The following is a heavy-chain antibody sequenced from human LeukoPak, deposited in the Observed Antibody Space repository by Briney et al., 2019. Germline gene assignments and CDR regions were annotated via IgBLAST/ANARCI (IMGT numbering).Heavy chain of an antibody. CDR3: GKDRGGGRSGYYLFDY. J-gene: IGHJ4*02. Sequence: GGSLRLSCAASGFTFSRHWMYWVRQAPGKGLEWVANIKQDGSAKPYVDSVKGRFTISRDNAKNSLFLQMNSLRAEDTAVYYCGKDRGGGRSGYYLFDYWGQGTLVTVSS. CDR2: IKQDGSAK. V-gene: IGHV3-7*03. CDR1: GFTFSRHW. D-gene: IGHD3-22*01.